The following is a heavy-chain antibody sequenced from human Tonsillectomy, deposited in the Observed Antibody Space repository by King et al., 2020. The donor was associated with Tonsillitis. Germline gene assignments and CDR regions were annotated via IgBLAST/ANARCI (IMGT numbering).Heavy chain of an antibody. D-gene: IGHD4-17*01. J-gene: IGHJ4*02. V-gene: IGHV4-39*01. CDR2: IYYSGST. CDR1: GCSISSSSYY. CDR3: ARTTTVFDY. Sequence: QLQESGPGLVKPSETLSLTCTVSGCSISSSSYYWGWIRQPPGKGLEWIGSIYYSGSTYYNPSLKSRGTISVDTSNNQFSLKLSSVTAADTAVYYCARTTTVFDYWGQGTLVTVSS.